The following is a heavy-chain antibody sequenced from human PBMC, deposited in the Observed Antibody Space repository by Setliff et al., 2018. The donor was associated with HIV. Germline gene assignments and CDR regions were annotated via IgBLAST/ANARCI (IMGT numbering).Heavy chain of an antibody. CDR1: GGSISSGSYY. V-gene: IGHV4-61*02. CDR2: IYTSGST. J-gene: IGHJ6*03. CDR3: ARVSKTYWYSIPRDYYHHMDV. Sequence: SETLSLTCTVSGGSISSGSYYWTWIRQPAGKGLEWIGRIYTSGSTNYNPSLKSRVTISVDTSKNQFSLKLSSGSAADTAVYYCARVSKTYWYSIPRDYYHHMDVWGKGTTVTVSS. D-gene: IGHD2-8*02.